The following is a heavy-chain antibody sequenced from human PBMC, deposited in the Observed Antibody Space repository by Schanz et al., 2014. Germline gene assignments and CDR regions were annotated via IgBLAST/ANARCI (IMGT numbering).Heavy chain of an antibody. V-gene: IGHV3-30*03. CDR3: ARGGRGGYPGRAFDI. J-gene: IGHJ3*02. Sequence: QVQLVESGGGVVQPGRSLRLSCAASGFTFSGYGMHWVRQAPGKGLEWVAIISYDGRHKNYADSVKGRFTISRDNSRDTVYLQMNSLRGEDTAVYYCARGGRGGYPGRAFDIGGQGTMVTASS. CDR2: ISYDGRHK. D-gene: IGHD5-12*01. CDR1: GFTFSGYG.